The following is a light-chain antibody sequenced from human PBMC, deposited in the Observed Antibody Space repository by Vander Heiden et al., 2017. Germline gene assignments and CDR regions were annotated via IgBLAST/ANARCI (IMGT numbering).Light chain of an antibody. CDR3: QQRDSTPWT. CDR1: QSISSY. Sequence: PSSLSASVGDRVTITCRASQSISSYLNWYQQKPGKAPKLLIYAASSLQSGVPSRFSGSGSGTDFTLTISSLQPEDFATYYCQQRDSTPWTFGQGTKVEIK. J-gene: IGKJ1*01. CDR2: AAS. V-gene: IGKV1-39*01.